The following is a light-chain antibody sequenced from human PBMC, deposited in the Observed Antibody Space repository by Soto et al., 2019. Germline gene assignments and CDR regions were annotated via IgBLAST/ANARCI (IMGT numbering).Light chain of an antibody. J-gene: IGLJ1*01. CDR3: SSYTSSSTLI. Sequence: QSLLTQPASVSGSPGQSITISCTGTSSDVGGYNYVSWYQQHPGKAPKLMIYEVSNRPSGVSNRFSGSKSANTASLTISGLQAEDEADYYCSSYTSSSTLIFGTGTKVTVL. CDR2: EVS. CDR1: SSDVGGYNY. V-gene: IGLV2-14*01.